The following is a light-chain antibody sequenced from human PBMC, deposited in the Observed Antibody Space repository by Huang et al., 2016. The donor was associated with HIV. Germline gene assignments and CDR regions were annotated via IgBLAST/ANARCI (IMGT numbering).Light chain of an antibody. Sequence: EIVMTQSPATLSLSPGERATLSCRASQSVNSQLAWYQQKPGQAPRLLIYGAATRATGVPGRCRGSGSGTEFTLTISSLQSEDFAVYYCQQYSKWPPNTFGQGTKLESK. V-gene: IGKV3-15*01. CDR3: QQYSKWPPNT. CDR2: GAA. CDR1: QSVNSQ. J-gene: IGKJ2*01.